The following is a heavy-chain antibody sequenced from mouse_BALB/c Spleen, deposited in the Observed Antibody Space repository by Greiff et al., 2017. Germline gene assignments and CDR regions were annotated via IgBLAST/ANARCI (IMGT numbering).Heavy chain of an antibody. V-gene: IGHV2-6-7*01. Sequence: QVQLQQSGPGLVAPSQSLSITCTVSGFSLTGYGVNWVRQPPGKGLEWLGMIWGDGSTDYNSAHKSRLSSSKDNSKSQVFLKMNSLQTDDTARYYCARDRGNYVGYSMDYWGQGTTLTVSS. CDR1: GFSLTGYG. CDR3: ARDRGNYVGYSMDY. J-gene: IGHJ2*01. CDR2: IWGDGST. D-gene: IGHD2-1*01.